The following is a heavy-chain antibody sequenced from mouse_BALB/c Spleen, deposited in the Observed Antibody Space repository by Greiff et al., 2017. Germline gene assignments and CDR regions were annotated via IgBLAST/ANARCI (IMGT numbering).Heavy chain of an antibody. CDR1: GFSLTSYD. Sequence: VKVVESGPGLVAPSQSLSITCTVSGFSLTSYDISWIRQPPGKGLEWLGVIWTGGGTNYNSAFMSRLSISKDNSKSQVFLKMNTLQTDDTAIYYCVRANYSSAMDYWGQGTSVTVSS. J-gene: IGHJ4*01. D-gene: IGHD2-5*01. V-gene: IGHV2-9-2*01. CDR3: VRANYSSAMDY. CDR2: IWTGGGT.